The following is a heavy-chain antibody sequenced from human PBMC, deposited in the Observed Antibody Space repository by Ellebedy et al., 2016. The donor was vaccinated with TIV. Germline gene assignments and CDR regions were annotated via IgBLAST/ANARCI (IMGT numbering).Heavy chain of an antibody. V-gene: IGHV3-48*04. CDR3: ARGDYDRGWYPKWLDS. D-gene: IGHD6-19*01. Sequence: GESLKISCVASGFTFSNYNMNWVRQAPGKGLEWVSYIGTTSSSIFYADSVKGRFSISRDDAKKSLYLQMNSLRADDTAVYFCARGDYDRGWYPKWLDSWGQGTLVTVSS. J-gene: IGHJ5*01. CDR2: IGTTSSSI. CDR1: GFTFSNYN.